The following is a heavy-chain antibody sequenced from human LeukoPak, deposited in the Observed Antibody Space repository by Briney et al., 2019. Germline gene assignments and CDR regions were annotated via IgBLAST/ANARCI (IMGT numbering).Heavy chain of an antibody. CDR1: GGSISSSSYY. V-gene: IGHV4-39*07. J-gene: IGHJ5*02. CDR3: ARETPLRYFDP. CDR2: IHSSGTA. Sequence: ALETLSLTCTVSGGSISSSSYYWGWIRQPPGKGLEWIGYIHSSGTAYYNPSLKSRVTISLDRSKNQFSLNLTSVTAADTAVYYCARETPLRYFDPWGQGTLVTVSS. D-gene: IGHD3-9*01.